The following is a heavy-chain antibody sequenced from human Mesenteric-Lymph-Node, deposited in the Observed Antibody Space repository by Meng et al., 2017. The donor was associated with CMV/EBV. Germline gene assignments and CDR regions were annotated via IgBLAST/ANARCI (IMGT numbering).Heavy chain of an antibody. D-gene: IGHD3-10*01. J-gene: IGHJ4*02. CDR2: INESGGT. V-gene: IGHV4-34*01. Sequence: SETLSLTCDVYGGSLSGYYWMWVRQPPGKGLEWIGEINESGGTNSNPSFKSRVSMSVDTSRNQFSLKVNSVTAADTAMYCCGGAGSYNDYWGQGTLVTVSS. CDR3: GGAGSYNDY. CDR1: GGSLSGYY.